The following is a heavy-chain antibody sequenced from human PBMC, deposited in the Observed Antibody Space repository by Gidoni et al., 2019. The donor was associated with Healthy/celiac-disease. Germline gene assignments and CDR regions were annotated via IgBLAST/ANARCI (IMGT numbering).Heavy chain of an antibody. CDR1: GSTVNANY. J-gene: IGHJ6*02. D-gene: IGHD3-10*01. Sequence: EVQLVESGGGLVQPGGSLSLSGSASGSTVNANYMGWVRQAPGKGRGWVSVINRCGSTYYADSVKGKFTISRDNSNNTVYLQLSSLRAEDTAVYYCARGATWLGYGMDVWGQGTTVTVSS. CDR2: INRCGST. CDR3: ARGATWLGYGMDV. V-gene: IGHV3-66*01.